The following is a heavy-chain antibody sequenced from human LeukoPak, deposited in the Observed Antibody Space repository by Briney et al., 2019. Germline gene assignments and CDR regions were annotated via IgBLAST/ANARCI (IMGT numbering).Heavy chain of an antibody. D-gene: IGHD2-2*01. Sequence: GASVKVSCKASGYTFTGYYMHWVRQAPGQGLEWMGWINPNSGGTNYAQKFQGRVTMTRDTSISTAYMELSRLRSDDTAVYYCARDIIVVVPSSENDYWGQGTLVTVSS. CDR3: ARDIIVVVPSSENDY. J-gene: IGHJ4*02. V-gene: IGHV1-2*02. CDR1: GYTFTGYY. CDR2: INPNSGGT.